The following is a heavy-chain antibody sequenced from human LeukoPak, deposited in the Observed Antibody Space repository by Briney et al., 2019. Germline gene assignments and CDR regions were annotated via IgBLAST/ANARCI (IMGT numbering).Heavy chain of an antibody. CDR1: GFTFSTYA. J-gene: IGHJ6*02. CDR2: ISNDGGDK. Sequence: GGSLRLSCAASGFTFSTYAMHWVRQAPGKGLEWVAVISNDGGDKYYADSVRGRFTISRDNSKNTLSLQMNSLRTEDTALYYCARDSAVTIFFSPLMDVWGHGTTVTVSS. D-gene: IGHD3-9*01. CDR3: ARDSAVTIFFSPLMDV. V-gene: IGHV3-30-3*01.